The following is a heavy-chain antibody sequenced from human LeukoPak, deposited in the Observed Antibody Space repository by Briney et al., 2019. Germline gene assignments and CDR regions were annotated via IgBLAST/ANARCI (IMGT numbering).Heavy chain of an antibody. CDR2: ISGSGGST. Sequence: GGSLRLSCAASGFTFSSYAMSWVRQAPGKGLEWVSAISGSGGSTYYADSVKGRFTLSRDNSKNTLYLQMNSLRAEDTAVYYCAKDHRSGGSCYSDYWGQGTLVTVSS. V-gene: IGHV3-23*01. J-gene: IGHJ4*02. D-gene: IGHD2-15*01. CDR1: GFTFSSYA. CDR3: AKDHRSGGSCYSDY.